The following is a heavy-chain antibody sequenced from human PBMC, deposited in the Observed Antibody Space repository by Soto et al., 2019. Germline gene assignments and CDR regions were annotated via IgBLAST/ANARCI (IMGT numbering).Heavy chain of an antibody. CDR3: ARGRYCLTGRCFPDWFDS. J-gene: IGHJ5*01. V-gene: IGHV4-39*01. Sequence: SETLSLTCTVSGDSVSNSGYYWGWIRQSPGKRLEWIGSVSFSGSKYYNPSLRSRVAISVDTSKSQFSLNVTSVTAADTAVYFCARGRYCLTGRCFPDWFDSWGQGALVTVSS. D-gene: IGHD7-27*01. CDR1: GDSVSNSGYY. CDR2: VSFSGSK.